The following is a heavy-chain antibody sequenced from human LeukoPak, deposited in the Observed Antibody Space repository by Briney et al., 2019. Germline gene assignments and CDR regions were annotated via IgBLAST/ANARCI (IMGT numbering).Heavy chain of an antibody. CDR3: ARSPPGRTNWNYYDY. V-gene: IGHV3-64*01. CDR2: IVPIGVYT. Sequence: GGSLRLSCAASGFTFSDYAMHWVRQAPGKGLEFVSVIVPIGVYTYYANSVKGRFTISRDNSKSTVSLQMGSLRDEDMAVYYCARSPPGRTNWNYYDYWGRGTLVTVSS. D-gene: IGHD1-1*01. J-gene: IGHJ4*02. CDR1: GFTFSDYA.